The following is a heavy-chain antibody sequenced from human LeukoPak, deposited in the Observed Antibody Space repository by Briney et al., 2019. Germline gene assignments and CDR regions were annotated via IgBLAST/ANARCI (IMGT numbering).Heavy chain of an antibody. CDR2: LYSGGNT. CDR1: GFTVSSSH. CDR3: ATQNWGSRAFDY. D-gene: IGHD7-27*01. Sequence: GGSLRLSCAVSGFTVSSSHMSWVRQAPGKGLEWVSVLYSGGNTFYEDSVKGRFTITRDNSKNTLYLQMNSLRAEDTAVYYCATQNWGSRAFDYWGQGTLVTVSS. J-gene: IGHJ4*02. V-gene: IGHV3-66*01.